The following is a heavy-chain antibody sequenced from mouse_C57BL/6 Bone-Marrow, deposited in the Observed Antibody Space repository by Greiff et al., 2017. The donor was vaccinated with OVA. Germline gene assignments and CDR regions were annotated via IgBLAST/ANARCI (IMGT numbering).Heavy chain of an antibody. D-gene: IGHD2-3*01. Sequence: DVMLVESGGDLVKPGGSLKLSCAASGFTFSSYGMSWVRQTPDKRLEWVATISSDGSYTYYPDSVKGRFTISRDNAKNTLYLQMSSLKSEDTAMYYCARLNGYYLAYWGQGTLVTVSA. V-gene: IGHV5-6*02. CDR3: ARLNGYYLAY. CDR2: ISSDGSYT. CDR1: GFTFSSYG. J-gene: IGHJ3*01.